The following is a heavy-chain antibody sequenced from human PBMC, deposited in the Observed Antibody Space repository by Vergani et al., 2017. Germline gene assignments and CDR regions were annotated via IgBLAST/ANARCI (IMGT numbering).Heavy chain of an antibody. CDR2: ISGHDHRT. J-gene: IGHJ4*02. D-gene: IGHD5-18*01. V-gene: IGHV3-23*01. CDR1: GGSISGTN. Sequence: VQLQESGPGLVKPPGTLSLTCAVSGGSISGTNWWSWVRQAPGKGLEWVSGISGHDHRTLYADSVKGRFIISRDDSKNTLYLQMSSLRVEDTAIYYCAELYGDDGYSPFWGQGTLVTVSS. CDR3: AELYGDDGYSPF.